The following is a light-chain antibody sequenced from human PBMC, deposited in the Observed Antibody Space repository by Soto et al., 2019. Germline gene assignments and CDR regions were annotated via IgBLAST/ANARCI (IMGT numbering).Light chain of an antibody. CDR1: QSVLSSSNNKNY. CDR2: WAS. V-gene: IGKV4-1*01. CDR3: QQYHSTPYT. Sequence: DIVMTQSPDSLAVSLGERATINCKSSQSVLSSSNNKNYFAWYQQKPGQPPKLLFYWASTRESGVPDRFSGSGSGADFTLTISSLQAEDVAVYYCQQYHSTPYTFGQGTKLEIK. J-gene: IGKJ2*01.